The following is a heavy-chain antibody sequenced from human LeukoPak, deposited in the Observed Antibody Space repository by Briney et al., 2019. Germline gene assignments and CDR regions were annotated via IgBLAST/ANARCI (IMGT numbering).Heavy chain of an antibody. V-gene: IGHV3-30*18. CDR3: VKSISSSGNWFDS. CDR1: GFTFNNNG. D-gene: IGHD6-6*01. J-gene: IGHJ5*01. Sequence: GGSLRLSCAASGFTFNNNGMHWVRQAPGKGLEWVAVVSYDGNKKYYADSVKGRFTISRDNSKNTLYVQMNSLRVEDTGVYYCVKSISSSGNWFDSWGQGTLVTVSS. CDR2: VSYDGNKK.